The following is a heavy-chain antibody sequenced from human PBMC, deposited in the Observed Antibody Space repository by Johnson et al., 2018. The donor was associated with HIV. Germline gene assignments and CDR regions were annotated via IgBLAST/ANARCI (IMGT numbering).Heavy chain of an antibody. D-gene: IGHD3-10*01. J-gene: IGHJ3*02. Sequence: LVESGGGLVQPGRSLRLSCAASGFTFHDYAMHWVRQASGKGLEWVSGISWNSGNIDYVDSVKGRFTISRDTAKNSLYLQMYSLRVEDTALYYSAKDIILGSGATGDGAFDIWGQGTMVTVSS. CDR2: ISWNSGNI. CDR1: GFTFHDYA. CDR3: AKDIILGSGATGDGAFDI. V-gene: IGHV3-9*01.